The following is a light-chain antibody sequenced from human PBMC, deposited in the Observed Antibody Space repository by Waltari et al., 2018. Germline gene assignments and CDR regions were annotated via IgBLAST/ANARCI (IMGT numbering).Light chain of an antibody. V-gene: IGLV6-57*01. Sequence: NFMLPPPHSVSESPGKTVTLSCTRSSGSIARNYVQGSQQRPGRSPTTVIYDDCQRPSGVPTRFSGSIDSSSKSASLTISGLRTEDEADYYCQSYDDNIVIFGGGTKLTVL. J-gene: IGLJ2*01. CDR1: SGSIARNY. CDR3: QSYDDNIVI. CDR2: DDC.